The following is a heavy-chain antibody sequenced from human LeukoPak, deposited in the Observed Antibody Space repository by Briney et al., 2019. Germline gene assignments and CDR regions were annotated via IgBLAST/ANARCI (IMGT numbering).Heavy chain of an antibody. J-gene: IGHJ6*02. Sequence: SETLSLTCSVSGASMSSHYWSWIRQPPGKGLEWIGYIYNSGSAKYNPSLRSRLTMSVDTARNQYSLKLSPVTAADTAVYYCATYSTALYYGIDVWGQGTAVTVSS. CDR2: IYNSGSA. D-gene: IGHD5-12*01. CDR1: GASMSSHY. V-gene: IGHV4-59*11. CDR3: ATYSTALYYGIDV.